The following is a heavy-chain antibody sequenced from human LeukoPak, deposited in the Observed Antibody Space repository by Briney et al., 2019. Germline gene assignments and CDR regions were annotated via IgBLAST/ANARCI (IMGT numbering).Heavy chain of an antibody. CDR2: INHSGST. CDR3: ARRRNPRTFDY. J-gene: IGHJ4*02. V-gene: IGHV4-34*01. D-gene: IGHD1-14*01. Sequence: SETPSLTCAVYGGSFSGYYWSWIRQPPGKGLEWIGEINHSGSTNYNPSLKSRVTISVDTSKNQFSLKLSSVTAADTAVYYCARRRNPRTFDYRGQGTLVTVSS. CDR1: GGSFSGYY.